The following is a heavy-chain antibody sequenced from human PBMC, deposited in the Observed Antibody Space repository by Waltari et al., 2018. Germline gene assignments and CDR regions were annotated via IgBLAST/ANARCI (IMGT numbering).Heavy chain of an antibody. V-gene: IGHV3-23*01. Sequence: EVQLSESGGGLIQPGGSLRLSCAASGFTFRDEAMTWVRQAPGRGLECVSAISLFDGSTYYADSVRGRFTISRDHSKNSVYLQMNSLSAEDTAVYYCAKDSRWNLSWYFDLWGRGTRVAVSS. J-gene: IGHJ2*01. CDR1: GFTFRDEA. D-gene: IGHD1-1*01. CDR3: AKDSRWNLSWYFDL. CDR2: ISLFDGST.